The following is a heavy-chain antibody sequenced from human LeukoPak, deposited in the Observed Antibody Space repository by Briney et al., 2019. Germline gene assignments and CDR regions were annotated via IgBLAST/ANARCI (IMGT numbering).Heavy chain of an antibody. CDR3: AASFLRFSPDFDY. CDR2: LNPEDGET. J-gene: IGHJ4*02. CDR1: GYTLSELS. Sequence: ASVKVSCKVSGYTLSELSIHWVRQPPGKGLEWVGSLNPEDGETYSAQTFQGRLILTEDTSTDTAYMELRTLRSEDTDVFYCAASFLRFSPDFDYWGQGTLVTVSS. V-gene: IGHV1-24*01. D-gene: IGHD4-17*01.